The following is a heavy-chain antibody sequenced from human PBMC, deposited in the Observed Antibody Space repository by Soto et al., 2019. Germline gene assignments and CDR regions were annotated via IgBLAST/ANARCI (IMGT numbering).Heavy chain of an antibody. J-gene: IGHJ4*02. CDR1: GFTFTSSA. CDR3: ATEGFCGGDCYFSY. D-gene: IGHD2-21*02. Sequence: QMQLVQSGPEVKKPGTSVKVSCKASGFTFTSSAVQWVRQARGQRLEWIGWIVVGSDNTLYAPKFQERVTITRDMSTSTTYMELSSLRSEDTAVYYCATEGFCGGDCYFSYWGQGTLVTVPS. V-gene: IGHV1-58*01. CDR2: IVVGSDNT.